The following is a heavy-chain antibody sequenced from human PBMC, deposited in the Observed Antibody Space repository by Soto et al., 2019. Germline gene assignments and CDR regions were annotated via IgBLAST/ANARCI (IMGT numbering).Heavy chain of an antibody. D-gene: IGHD6-6*01. CDR3: ARGSSIAGLYYGMDV. CDR2: IYYSGIT. Sequence: PSETLSLTCTVSGGSISSGGYYWSWIRQHPGKGLEWIGYIYYSGITYYNPPLKSRVTISLDTSKNQFSLKLSSVTAADTAVYYCARGSSIAGLYYGMDVWGQGTTVTV. V-gene: IGHV4-31*03. J-gene: IGHJ6*02. CDR1: GGSISSGGYY.